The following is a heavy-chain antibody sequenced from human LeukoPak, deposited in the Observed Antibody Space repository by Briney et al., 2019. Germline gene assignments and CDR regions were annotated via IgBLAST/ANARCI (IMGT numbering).Heavy chain of an antibody. CDR2: IYYSGST. J-gene: IGHJ5*02. V-gene: IGHV4-59*01. D-gene: IGHD3-3*01. CDR1: GGSISSYY. Sequence: SETLSLTCTVSGGSISSYYWSWIRQPPGTGLEWIGYIYYSGSTNYHPSLKSRGTISVDTSKNQFSLKLSSVAAADPAVYYCARDAGHYDFWSGYYRGDWFDPWGQGTLVTVSS. CDR3: ARDAGHYDFWSGYYRGDWFDP.